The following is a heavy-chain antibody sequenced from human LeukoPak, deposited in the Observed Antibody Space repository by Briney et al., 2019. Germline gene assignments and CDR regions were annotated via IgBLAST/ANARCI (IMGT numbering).Heavy chain of an antibody. CDR3: ARRGFFDY. CDR2: VSSSGST. Sequence: SETLSLTCTVSGGSVSNYYWSWIRQTPGKGLEWIGYVSSSGSTSYNPSLKSRVTISEDTSKNQFSLNLSSVTAADTAVYYCARRGFFDYWGQGTLVTVSS. J-gene: IGHJ4*02. V-gene: IGHV4-59*02. CDR1: GGSVSNYY. D-gene: IGHD3-10*01.